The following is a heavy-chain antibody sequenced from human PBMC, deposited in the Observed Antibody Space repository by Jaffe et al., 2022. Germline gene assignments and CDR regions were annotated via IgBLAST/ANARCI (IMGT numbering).Heavy chain of an antibody. D-gene: IGHD5-12*01. CDR1: GYSFISYW. V-gene: IGHV5-51*03. Sequence: EVQLVQPGAEVKKPGESLKISCKGSGYSFISYWIGWVRQMPGKGLEWMGIIYPGDSDTRYSPSFQGQVTISVDKSNNTAYLQWSSLKASDTAMYYCVRGWLELRGAFDVWGQGTMVTVSS. CDR2: IYPGDSDT. CDR3: VRGWLELRGAFDV. J-gene: IGHJ3*01.